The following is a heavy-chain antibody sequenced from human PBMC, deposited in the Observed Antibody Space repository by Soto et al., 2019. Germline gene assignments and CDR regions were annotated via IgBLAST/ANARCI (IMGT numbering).Heavy chain of an antibody. CDR3: AKDYGSSRYFFDY. V-gene: IGHV3-23*01. D-gene: IGHD6-19*01. CDR2: ISGNGANT. CDR1: GFTFINYA. J-gene: IGHJ4*02. Sequence: GVLRLSCAASGFTFINYAMTWVRQAPGEGLEWVSTISGNGANTHYADSVKGRFSISRDNSKNTLYIQMNSLRADDTAVYYCAKDYGSSRYFFDYWGQGALVTVSS.